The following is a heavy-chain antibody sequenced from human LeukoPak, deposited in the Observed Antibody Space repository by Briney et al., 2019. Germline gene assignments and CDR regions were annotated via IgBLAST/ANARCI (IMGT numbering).Heavy chain of an antibody. J-gene: IGHJ5*02. Sequence: SETLSLTCTVSGDSISSSSYYWGWIRQPPGKGLEWIGSIYYSGSTYYNPSLKSRVTISVDTSKNQFSLKLSSVTAADTAVYYYARLEFASAGNRWFDPWGQGTLVTVSS. CDR3: ARLEFASAGNRWFDP. CDR2: IYYSGST. CDR1: GDSISSSSYY. V-gene: IGHV4-39*01. D-gene: IGHD6-13*01.